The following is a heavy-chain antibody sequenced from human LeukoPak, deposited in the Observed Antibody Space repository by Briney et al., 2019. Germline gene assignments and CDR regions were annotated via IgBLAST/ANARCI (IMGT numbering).Heavy chain of an antibody. D-gene: IGHD3-22*01. CDR2: IKQDGSER. J-gene: IGHJ4*02. CDR1: GFSMSVYW. Sequence: TGGSLRLSCEASGFSMSVYWMSWVRQAPGKGLEWVGNIKQDGSERNYVDSVKGRFTISRDNAKKSLYLQINSLRAEDTAVYYCARDWGAYYHFFDYWGQGTLVTVSS. CDR3: ARDWGAYYHFFDY. V-gene: IGHV3-7*01.